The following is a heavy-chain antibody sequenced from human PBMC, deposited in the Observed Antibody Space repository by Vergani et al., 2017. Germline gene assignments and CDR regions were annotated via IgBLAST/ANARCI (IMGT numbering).Heavy chain of an antibody. CDR3: ARDAHGVPDAFDI. V-gene: IGHV1-69*01. D-gene: IGHD3-10*01. CDR1: GGTFSSYA. CDR2: IIPIFGTA. J-gene: IGHJ3*02. Sequence: QVQLVQSGAEVKKPGSSVKVSCKASGGTFSSYAISWVRQAPGQGLEWMGGIIPIFGTANYAQKFQGRVTITADESTSTAYMEPSSLRAEDTAVYYCARDAHGVPDAFDIWGQGTMVTVSS.